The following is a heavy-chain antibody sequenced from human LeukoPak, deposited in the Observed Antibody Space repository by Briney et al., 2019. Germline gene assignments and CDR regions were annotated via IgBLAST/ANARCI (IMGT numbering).Heavy chain of an antibody. D-gene: IGHD1-14*01. J-gene: IGHJ4*02. V-gene: IGHV3-30*03. CDR2: ISYDGSNK. CDR3: ATSSAPGTTFDY. Sequence: GGSLRLSCAASGFTFSSYGMHWVRQAPGKGLEWVAVISYDGSNKYYADSVKGRFTISRDNSKNTLYLHMNSLRVEDTAVYYCATSSAPGTTFDYWGQGTLVTVSS. CDR1: GFTFSSYG.